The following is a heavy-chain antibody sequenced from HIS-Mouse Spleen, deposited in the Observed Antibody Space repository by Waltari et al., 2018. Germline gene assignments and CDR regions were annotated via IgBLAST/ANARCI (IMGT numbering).Heavy chain of an antibody. J-gene: IGHJ4*02. V-gene: IGHV1-8*01. D-gene: IGHD4-4*01. CDR1: GYTLTIYD. CDR3: ARGHDYSNYFDY. CDR2: MNPNSGNT. Sequence: QVQLVQSGVEVKKPGASVKVSCKASGYTLTIYDIIWVRQATGQGIEWMGWMNPNSGNTGYAQKFQGRVTMTRNTSISTAYMELSSLRSEDTAVYYCARGHDYSNYFDYWGQGTLVTVSS.